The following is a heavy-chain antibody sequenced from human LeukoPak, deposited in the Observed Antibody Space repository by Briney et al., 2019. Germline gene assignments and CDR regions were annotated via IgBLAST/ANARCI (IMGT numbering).Heavy chain of an antibody. V-gene: IGHV3-30*02. CDR2: IWYDGSNK. D-gene: IGHD2-2*01. CDR3: AKERIVVVPAALDY. Sequence: GGSLRLSCAASGFTFSSYGMHWVRQAPGKGLEWVAVIWYDGSNKYYADSVKGRFTISRDNSKNTLYLQMNSLRAEDTAVYYCAKERIVVVPAALDYWGQGTLVTVSS. J-gene: IGHJ4*02. CDR1: GFTFSSYG.